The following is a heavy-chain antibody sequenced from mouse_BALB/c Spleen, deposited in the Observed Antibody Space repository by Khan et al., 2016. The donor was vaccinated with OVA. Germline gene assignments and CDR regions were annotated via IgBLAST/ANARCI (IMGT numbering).Heavy chain of an antibody. CDR1: GYSITSDYA. J-gene: IGHJ2*01. CDR2: ISYSGNT. V-gene: IGHV3-2*02. Sequence: VQLKQSGPGLVKPSQSLSLTCTVTGYSITSDYAWNWIRQFPGNKLEWMGYISYSGNTKYHPSLKSRISITRDTSKNQFFLQLNSVTIEDTATYYCARVYGGDFDYWGQGTTLTVSS. CDR3: ARVYGGDFDY. D-gene: IGHD1-1*01.